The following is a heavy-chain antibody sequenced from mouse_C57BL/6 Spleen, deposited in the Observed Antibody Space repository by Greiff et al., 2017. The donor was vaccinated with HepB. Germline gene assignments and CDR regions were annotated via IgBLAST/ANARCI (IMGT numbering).Heavy chain of an antibody. CDR1: GFSLTSYG. D-gene: IGHD2-4*01. J-gene: IGHJ3*01. CDR3: AKNSGDDYDWFAY. Sequence: VQLQQSGPGLVQPSQSLSITCTVSGFSLTSYGVHWVRQSPGKGLEWLGVIWRGGSTDYNAAFMSRLSITKDNSKSQVFFKMNSLQADDTAIYYCAKNSGDDYDWFAYWGQGTLVTVSA. CDR2: IWRGGST. V-gene: IGHV2-5*01.